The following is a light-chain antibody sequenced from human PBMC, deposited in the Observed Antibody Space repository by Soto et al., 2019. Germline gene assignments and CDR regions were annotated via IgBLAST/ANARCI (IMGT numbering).Light chain of an antibody. V-gene: IGKV1-12*01. CDR2: AAY. Sequence: DIQMTQSPSSVSASVGDRVTITCRASQDVDSWLAWYQQKPGKAPKLLIYAAYSLQSGVPSRFSGSGSGTDFTFTSSSLQPEDVATYYCQQGSSFPWTFGQGTKVESK. CDR1: QDVDSW. J-gene: IGKJ1*01. CDR3: QQGSSFPWT.